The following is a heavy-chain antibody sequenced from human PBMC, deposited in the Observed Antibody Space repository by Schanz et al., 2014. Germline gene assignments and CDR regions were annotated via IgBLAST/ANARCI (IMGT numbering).Heavy chain of an antibody. CDR2: FNDGGVNK. CDR3: AKSQGSSFDY. V-gene: IGHV3-23*04. Sequence: EVELVESGGGLVQPGGSLRLSCAASGFSFSDHAMDWVRQAPGKGLEWVSSFNDGGVNKYYADSVKGRFTISSDNSKSALYLQRSSLRAEDTAVYYCAKSQGSSFDYWGQGTLXTVSS. CDR1: GFSFSDHA. D-gene: IGHD6-13*01. J-gene: IGHJ4*02.